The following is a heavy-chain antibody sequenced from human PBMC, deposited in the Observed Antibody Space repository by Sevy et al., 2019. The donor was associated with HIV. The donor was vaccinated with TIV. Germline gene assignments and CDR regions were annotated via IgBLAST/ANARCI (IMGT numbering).Heavy chain of an antibody. Sequence: GGSLRLSCAASGFTCNFHGMHWVRQAPGKVLEWVAFIWHDGRNKYMADSVKGRFTISRDTSKNTWFLQMNSLTVEDTAGYYFARGTDNSARWLDPWGQGTLVTVSS. D-gene: IGHD4-4*01. J-gene: IGHJ5*02. CDR3: ARGTDNSARWLDP. CDR1: GFTCNFHG. V-gene: IGHV3-30*02. CDR2: IWHDGRNK.